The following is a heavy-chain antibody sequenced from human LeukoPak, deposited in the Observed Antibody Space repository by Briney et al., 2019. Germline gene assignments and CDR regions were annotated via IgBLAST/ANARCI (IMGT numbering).Heavy chain of an antibody. D-gene: IGHD6-13*01. V-gene: IGHV5-51*01. CDR3: ARVLSPGIAAAGLDY. CDR1: GYSFTTYW. Sequence: GESLKISCKGFGYSFTTYWIGWVRQMPGRALEWMGIIYPGDSDTRYSPSFQGQVTISADKSISTAYLQWSSLKASDTAMYYCARVLSPGIAAAGLDYWGQGTLVTVSS. J-gene: IGHJ4*02. CDR2: IYPGDSDT.